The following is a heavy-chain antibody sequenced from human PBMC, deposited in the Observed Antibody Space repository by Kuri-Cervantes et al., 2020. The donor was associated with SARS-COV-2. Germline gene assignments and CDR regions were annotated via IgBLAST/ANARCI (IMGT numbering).Heavy chain of an antibody. Sequence: GESLKISYAASGFTFSSYGMHWVRQAPGKGLEWVAFIRYDGSNKYYADSGKGRFTISRDNSKNTLYLQMNSLRAEDTAVYYCAKDSLRRPFYYYYYYMDVWGKGTTVTVSS. J-gene: IGHJ6*03. CDR3: AKDSLRRPFYYYYYYMDV. CDR1: GFTFSSYG. D-gene: IGHD4-17*01. V-gene: IGHV3-30*02. CDR2: IRYDGSNK.